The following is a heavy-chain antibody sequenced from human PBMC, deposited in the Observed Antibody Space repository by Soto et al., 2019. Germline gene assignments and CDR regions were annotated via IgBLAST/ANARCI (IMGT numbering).Heavy chain of an antibody. CDR1: GSTFTGYY. CDR3: ASSYYGLEIVTWNDCDM. V-gene: IGHV1-2*04. D-gene: IGHD2-2*03. J-gene: IGHJ3*02. Sequence: QVQLVRSGAEVKKPGASIKVSCKAPGSTFTGYYMHWLRQAPGQGLEWMGWINPNSGGTNYAQRFQGWVTMTCDTSISTAYMELSRLKSDDTAVYYCASSYYGLEIVTWNDCDMWGQGTMVTVSS. CDR2: INPNSGGT.